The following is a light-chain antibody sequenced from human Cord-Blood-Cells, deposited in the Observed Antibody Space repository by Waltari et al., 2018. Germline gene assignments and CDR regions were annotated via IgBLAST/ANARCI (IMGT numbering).Light chain of an antibody. Sequence: QSVLTQPPSVSGAPGQRVTISCTGSSSNIGAGYYVHWYQPLPGTAPNLLIYGNSNRPSGVPDRFSGAKSGTSASLAITGLQTEDEADYYCQSYDSSLSGSVFGGGTKLTVL. CDR3: QSYDSSLSGSV. J-gene: IGLJ3*02. CDR1: SSNIGAGYY. V-gene: IGLV1-40*01. CDR2: GNS.